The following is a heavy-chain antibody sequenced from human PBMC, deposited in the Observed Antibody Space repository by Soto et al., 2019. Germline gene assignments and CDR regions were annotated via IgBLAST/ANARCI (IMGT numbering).Heavy chain of an antibody. V-gene: IGHV6-1*01. CDR2: TYYRTKWDD. J-gene: IGHJ4*02. CDR3: PSGYSNRLDY. D-gene: IGHD5-12*01. Sequence: QVQLQQSGPGLVKPSQTLSLTCRISGDSVSSNSATWNWIRQSPSRGLEWLGRTYYRTKWDDDYAVALRSRMTVKADKSKNQLSLQVNAVTSEDTALYYCPSGYSNRLDYWGQGALVIVSS. CDR1: GDSVSSNSAT.